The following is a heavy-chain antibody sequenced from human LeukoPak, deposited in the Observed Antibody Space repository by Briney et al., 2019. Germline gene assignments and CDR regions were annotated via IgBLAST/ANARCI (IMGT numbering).Heavy chain of an antibody. CDR3: ARQGTYYDSSGYYVTWFDP. CDR1: RDSISSYY. Sequence: SETLSLTSTASRDSISSYYWSWIRQPPGKGLEWIGYIYYSGSTNYNPSLKSRVTISVDTSKNQFSLKRSSVTAADTAVYYWARQGTYYDSSGYYVTWFDPWGQGTLVTVSS. V-gene: IGHV4-59*08. D-gene: IGHD3-22*01. CDR2: IYYSGST. J-gene: IGHJ5*02.